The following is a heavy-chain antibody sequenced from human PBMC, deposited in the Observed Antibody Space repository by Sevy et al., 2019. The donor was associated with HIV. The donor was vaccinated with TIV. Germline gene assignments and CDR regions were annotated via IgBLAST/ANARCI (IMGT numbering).Heavy chain of an antibody. CDR3: ARVGQLVSTLVYYYYYMDV. Sequence: GGSLRLSCAASGFTFSSYEMNWVRQAPGKGLEWVSYISSSGSTIYYADSVKGRFTISRDNAKNSLYLQMNSLRAEDTAVYYCARVGQLVSTLVYYYYYMDVWGKGTTVTVSS. CDR1: GFTFSSYE. V-gene: IGHV3-48*03. J-gene: IGHJ6*03. D-gene: IGHD6-13*01. CDR2: ISSSGSTI.